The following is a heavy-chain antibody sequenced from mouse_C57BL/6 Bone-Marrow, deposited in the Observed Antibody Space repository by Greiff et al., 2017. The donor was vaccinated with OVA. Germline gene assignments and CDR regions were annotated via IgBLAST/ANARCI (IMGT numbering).Heavy chain of an antibody. CDR2: ISYDGSN. CDR1: GYSITSGYY. J-gene: IGHJ4*01. V-gene: IGHV3-6*01. D-gene: IGHD1-2*01. CDR3: AMGGNYGWDY. Sequence: EVQLQQSGPGLVKPSQSLSLTCSVPGYSITSGYYWNWIRQFPGNKLEWMGYISYDGSNNYNPSLKNRISITRDTSKNQFFLKLNSVTTEDTATYYCAMGGNYGWDYWGQGTSVTVSS.